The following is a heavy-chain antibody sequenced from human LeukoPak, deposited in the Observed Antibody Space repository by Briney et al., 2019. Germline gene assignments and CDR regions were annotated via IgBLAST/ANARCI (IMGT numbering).Heavy chain of an antibody. Sequence: GGPLRLSCAASGFTFGSYSMNWVRQFPGKGLQWVSSISSTSKYIYYADSVKGRFTVSRDNAKNSLSLQMNSLRAEDTAVYYCARCYASGSYGMDYWGQGTVVTVSS. CDR2: ISSTSKYI. CDR1: GFTFGSYS. D-gene: IGHD3-10*01. V-gene: IGHV3-21*01. J-gene: IGHJ4*02. CDR3: ARCYASGSYGMDY.